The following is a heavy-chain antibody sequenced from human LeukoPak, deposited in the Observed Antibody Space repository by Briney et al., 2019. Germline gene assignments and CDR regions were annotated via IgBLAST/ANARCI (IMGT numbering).Heavy chain of an antibody. CDR3: ASVAAAGNQDDY. D-gene: IGHD6-13*01. Sequence: PGGSLRLSCAASGFTFSSYSMNWVRQAPGKGLEWVSSISSSSSYIYYADSVKGRFTISRDNAKNSLYLQMNSLRAEDTAVYYCASVAAAGNQDDYWGQGTLVTVSS. J-gene: IGHJ4*02. CDR1: GFTFSSYS. CDR2: ISSSSSYI. V-gene: IGHV3-21*01.